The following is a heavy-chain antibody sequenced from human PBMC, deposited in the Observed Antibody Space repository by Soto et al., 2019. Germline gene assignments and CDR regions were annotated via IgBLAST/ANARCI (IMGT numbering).Heavy chain of an antibody. J-gene: IGHJ6*02. CDR1: GFTCGEYA. CDR3: AKDIGSLGYYYGMDV. CDR2: ISWNSGSI. V-gene: IGHV3-9*01. Sequence: SLRLSCAASGFTCGEYAMHWIRQAPGKGLEWVSGISWNSGSIGYADSVKGRFTISRDNAKNSLYLQMNSLRAEDTALYYCAKDIGSLGYYYGMDVWGQGTTVTVSS.